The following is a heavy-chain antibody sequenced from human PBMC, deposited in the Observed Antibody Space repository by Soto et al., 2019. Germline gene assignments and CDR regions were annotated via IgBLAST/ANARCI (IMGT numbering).Heavy chain of an antibody. CDR2: INPSGGST. V-gene: IGHV1-46*01. CDR1: GYTFTSCY. Sequence: ASVNVSCKSSGYTFTSCYIHWVRQAPGQGLEWMGIINPSGGSTSYAQKFQGRVTMTRDTSTSTVYMELSSLRSEDTAVYYCALGVGSPDSQLWGQGTLVTVSS. CDR3: ALGVGSPDSQL. D-gene: IGHD3-16*01. J-gene: IGHJ4*02.